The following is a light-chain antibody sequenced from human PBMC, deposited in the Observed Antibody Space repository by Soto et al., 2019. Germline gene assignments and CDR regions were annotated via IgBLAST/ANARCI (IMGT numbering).Light chain of an antibody. J-gene: IGKJ4*01. CDR3: QQYSVWPLT. V-gene: IGKV3D-15*01. Sequence: EIVLTQSPATLSVSPGERAALSCRASQSVSNNLAWYQQKPGQPPRLLIFGASTRAIGIPARFSGSGSEAEFALTISTLQSEDFAVYDGQQYSVWPLTFGGGTKVEIK. CDR1: QSVSNN. CDR2: GAS.